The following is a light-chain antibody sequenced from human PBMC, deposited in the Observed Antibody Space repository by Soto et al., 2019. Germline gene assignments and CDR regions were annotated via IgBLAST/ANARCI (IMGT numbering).Light chain of an antibody. Sequence: QSVLTQPPSVSGAPGQRVTISCTGSSSNIGAGYDVHWYQQLPGTAPKLLMYGNTNRPSGVPDRFSGSKSGTSASLAITGLQAEDEADYYCQSYDASLSVWMFGGGTQLTVL. CDR3: QSYDASLSVWM. J-gene: IGLJ3*02. CDR1: SSNIGAGYD. CDR2: GNT. V-gene: IGLV1-40*01.